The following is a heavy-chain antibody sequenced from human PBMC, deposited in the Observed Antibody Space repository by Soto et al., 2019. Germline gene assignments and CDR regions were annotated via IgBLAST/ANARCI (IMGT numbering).Heavy chain of an antibody. D-gene: IGHD2-2*01. CDR3: AKALGYCSGTSCYGSNYYMDV. V-gene: IGHV3-23*01. J-gene: IGHJ6*03. CDR2: IRGSGGGT. Sequence: EVQLLESGGGLVQPGGSLRLSCTASGFTFSDYAMSWVRQAPGKGLEWVSGIRGSGGGTYYAGSGKGRFTISRDNSKNTLYLQRNSLRAEDTAVYYCAKALGYCSGTSCYGSNYYMDVWGKGTTVTVSS. CDR1: GFTFSDYA.